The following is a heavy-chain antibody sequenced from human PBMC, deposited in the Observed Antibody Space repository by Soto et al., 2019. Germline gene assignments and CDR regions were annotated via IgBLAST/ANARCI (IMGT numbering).Heavy chain of an antibody. D-gene: IGHD2-21*01. CDR1: GYTFTSYD. J-gene: IGHJ3*02. CDR3: ASLIPGADAFDI. Sequence: ASVKVSCKASGYTFTSYDINWVRQATGQGLEWMGWVNPNSGNTGYAQKFQGRVTMTRNTSISTAYMELSSLRSEDTAVYYCASLIPGADAFDIWGQGTMVTVSS. V-gene: IGHV1-8*01. CDR2: VNPNSGNT.